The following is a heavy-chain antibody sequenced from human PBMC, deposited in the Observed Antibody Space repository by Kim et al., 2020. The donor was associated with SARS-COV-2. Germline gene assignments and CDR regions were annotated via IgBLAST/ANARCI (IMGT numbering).Heavy chain of an antibody. CDR3: ARVQWELVPRYYYGMDV. CDR1: GFTFSSYG. J-gene: IGHJ6*02. CDR2: IWYDGSNK. D-gene: IGHD1-26*01. Sequence: GGSLRLSCAASGFTFSSYGMHWVRQAPGKGLEWVAVIWYDGSNKYYADSVKGRFTISRDNSKNTLYLQMNSLRAEDTAVYYCARVQWELVPRYYYGMDVWGQGTTVTVSS. V-gene: IGHV3-33*01.